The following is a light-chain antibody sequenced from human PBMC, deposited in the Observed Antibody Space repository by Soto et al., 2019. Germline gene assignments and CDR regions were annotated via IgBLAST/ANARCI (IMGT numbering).Light chain of an antibody. CDR3: SSNACSSNYV. CDR2: EVS. Sequence: QSVLTQPPSASGSPGQSVTISCTGTSSDVGAYNYVSWYQQHPGKAPKLMIYEVSKRPSGVPDRFSGSKSGNTASLTVSGLQAEDEADYYCSSNACSSNYVLRTGTTVTVL. V-gene: IGLV2-8*01. J-gene: IGLJ1*01. CDR1: SSDVGAYNY.